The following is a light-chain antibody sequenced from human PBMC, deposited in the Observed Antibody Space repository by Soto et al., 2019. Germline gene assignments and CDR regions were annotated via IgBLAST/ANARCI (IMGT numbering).Light chain of an antibody. Sequence: QSALAQPPSASGSPGQSVTISCTGTSSDVGDNYVSWYQQHPGKPPTLLIYEVTFRPSGVPNRFSGSKSGNTATLTISGLLTEDEADYYCGSYASATLIFGGGTKLTVL. J-gene: IGLJ2*01. V-gene: IGLV2-8*01. CDR2: EVT. CDR3: GSYASATLI. CDR1: SSDVGDNY.